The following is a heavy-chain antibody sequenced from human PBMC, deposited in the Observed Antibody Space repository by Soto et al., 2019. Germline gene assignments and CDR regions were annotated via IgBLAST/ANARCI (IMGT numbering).Heavy chain of an antibody. CDR3: ARDLAVAGDYYYYGMDV. Sequence: VGSLRLSCAASGFTFSNYAMHWVRQAPGKGLEWVAVISYDGSSKYYADSVKGRFTISRDNSKNTLYLQMNSLRAEDTAVYYCARDLAVAGDYYYYGMDVWGQGTTVTVSS. J-gene: IGHJ6*02. CDR1: GFTFSNYA. V-gene: IGHV3-30-3*01. D-gene: IGHD6-19*01. CDR2: ISYDGSSK.